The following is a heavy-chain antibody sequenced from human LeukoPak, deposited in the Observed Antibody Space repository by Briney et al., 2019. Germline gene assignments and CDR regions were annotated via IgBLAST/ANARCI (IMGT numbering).Heavy chain of an antibody. D-gene: IGHD4-17*01. CDR3: ARRDYEDAFDI. CDR2: ISSGSSTI. J-gene: IGHJ3*02. CDR1: GFSFNSHS. Sequence: GGSLRLSCAASGFSFNSHSMNWVRQAPGQGLEWVSYISSGSSTIYYADSVKGRFTISRDNAKNSLYLQMNSLRAEDTAVYYCARRDYEDAFDIWGQGTVVTVSS. V-gene: IGHV3-48*01.